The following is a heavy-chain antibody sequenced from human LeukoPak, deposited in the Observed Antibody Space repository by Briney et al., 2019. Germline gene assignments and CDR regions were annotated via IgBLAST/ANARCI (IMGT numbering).Heavy chain of an antibody. Sequence: RRASVKVSCKASGYTFTNYGISWVRQAPGQGLEWMGWISAYNGNTNYAQKLQGRVTMTTDTSTSTAYMELRSLRSDDTAVYYCAREAYGGNSGVDYWGQGTLVTVSS. CDR3: AREAYGGNSGVDY. J-gene: IGHJ4*02. CDR2: ISAYNGNT. D-gene: IGHD4-23*01. CDR1: GYTFTNYG. V-gene: IGHV1-18*01.